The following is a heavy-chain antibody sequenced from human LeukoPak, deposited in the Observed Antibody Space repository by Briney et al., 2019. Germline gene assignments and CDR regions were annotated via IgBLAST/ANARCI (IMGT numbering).Heavy chain of an antibody. CDR2: INPDGSST. CDR3: ARELGGVRDY. J-gene: IGHJ4*02. D-gene: IGHD2-8*02. Sequence: PGGSLRLSCAASGFTFSMSRTHWVRQAPGKGLVWVSHINPDGSSTSHADSVKGRFTKSRDNANNTLYLQMDSLIAEDTAVYYCARELGGVRDYWGQGTLVIVSS. CDR1: GFTFSMSR. V-gene: IGHV3-74*01.